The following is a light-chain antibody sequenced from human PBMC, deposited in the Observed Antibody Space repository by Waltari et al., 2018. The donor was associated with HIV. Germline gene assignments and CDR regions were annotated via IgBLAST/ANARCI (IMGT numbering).Light chain of an antibody. CDR3: STHTANHTLG. V-gene: IGLV2-14*03. J-gene: IGLJ3*02. Sequence: QSTLTQPASVSGSPGQSLTLPYTRTTYDSRPSALLSLYHQRPGSVPKVIIYEVSSRPSGVSHRFSGSRSGNTASLTISGLQAEDEAIYYCSTHTANHTLGFGGGTKLTVL. CDR2: EVS. CDR1: TYDSRPSAL.